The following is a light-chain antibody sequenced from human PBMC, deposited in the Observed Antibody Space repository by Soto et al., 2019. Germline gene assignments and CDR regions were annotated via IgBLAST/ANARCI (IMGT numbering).Light chain of an antibody. Sequence: QSALTQPPSASGSPGQSVTISCTGTSSDVGGYNYVSWYQQHPGKAPKLMIYEVSKRPSGVPDRFSGSKSGNTASLTVSGLQPEDEADYYCSSYAAGSIYVFGTGTKLTVL. CDR1: SSDVGGYNY. V-gene: IGLV2-8*01. CDR3: SSYAAGSIYV. J-gene: IGLJ1*01. CDR2: EVS.